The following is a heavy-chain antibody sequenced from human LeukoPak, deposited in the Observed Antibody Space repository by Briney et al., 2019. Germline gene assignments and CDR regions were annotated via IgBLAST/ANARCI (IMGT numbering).Heavy chain of an antibody. J-gene: IGHJ4*02. CDR3: ARERRVAVAGTPDY. V-gene: IGHV3-21*01. Sequence: GGSLRLSCVASGFTFSSYSMNWVRQAPGKGLEWVSSISSSSSYIYYADSVKGRFTISRDNAKNSLYLQMNSLRAEDTAVYYCARERRVAVAGTPDYWGQGTLVTVSS. CDR2: ISSSSSYI. CDR1: GFTFSSYS. D-gene: IGHD6-19*01.